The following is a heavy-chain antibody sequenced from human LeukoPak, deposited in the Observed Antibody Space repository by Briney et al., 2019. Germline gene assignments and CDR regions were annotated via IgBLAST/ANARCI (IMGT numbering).Heavy chain of an antibody. V-gene: IGHV3-7*01. D-gene: IGHD3-10*01. CDR2: IKQDGSER. Sequence: PGRSLRLSCAASGFTFSSYGMHWVRQSPTKGLEWVANIKQDGSERYYVDSVKGRFTISRDNAKNSLSLQMNNLRVEDTAVYYCARAGSHWHYVYWGQGTVVTVSS. CDR1: GFTFSSYG. CDR3: ARAGSHWHYVY. J-gene: IGHJ4*02.